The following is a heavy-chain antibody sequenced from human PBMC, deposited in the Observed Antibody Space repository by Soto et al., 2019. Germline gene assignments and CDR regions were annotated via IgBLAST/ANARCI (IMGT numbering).Heavy chain of an antibody. Sequence: GSLRLSCAGAGFTLRNHAMHWVRQAPGKGLDWVAVISFDGNTKYYADSVKGRVSVSRDNFANTLFLQMVNLRIEDTAVYYCARVPLGLALGRGMDVWGHGTTVTVSS. CDR2: ISFDGNTK. J-gene: IGHJ6*02. V-gene: IGHV3-30-3*01. D-gene: IGHD2-8*02. CDR1: GFTLRNHA. CDR3: ARVPLGLALGRGMDV.